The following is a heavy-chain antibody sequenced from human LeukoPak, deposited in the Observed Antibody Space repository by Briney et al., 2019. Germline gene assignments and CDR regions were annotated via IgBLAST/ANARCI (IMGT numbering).Heavy chain of an antibody. V-gene: IGHV1-24*01. CDR3: ATDQARYFDWDGFDY. CDR2: FDPEDGET. Sequence: ASVKVSRKVSGYTLTELSMHWVRQAPGKGLEWMGGFDPEDGETIYAQKFQGRVTMTEDTSTDTAYMELSSLRSEDTAVYYCATDQARYFDWDGFDYWGQGTLVTVSS. CDR1: GYTLTELS. J-gene: IGHJ4*02. D-gene: IGHD3-9*01.